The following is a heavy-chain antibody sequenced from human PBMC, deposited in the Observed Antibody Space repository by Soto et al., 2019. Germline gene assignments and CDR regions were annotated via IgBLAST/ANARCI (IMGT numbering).Heavy chain of an antibody. CDR2: ISGSGGST. V-gene: IGHV3-23*01. D-gene: IGHD3-10*01. Sequence: GGSLRLSCAASGFTFSSYAMSWVRQAPGKGLEWVSAISGSGGSTYYADSVKGRFTISRDNSKNTLYLQMNSLRAEDTAVYYCAKVGNYYGSGSYSHPLPFDYWGQGTLVTVSS. CDR1: GFTFSSYA. J-gene: IGHJ4*02. CDR3: AKVGNYYGSGSYSHPLPFDY.